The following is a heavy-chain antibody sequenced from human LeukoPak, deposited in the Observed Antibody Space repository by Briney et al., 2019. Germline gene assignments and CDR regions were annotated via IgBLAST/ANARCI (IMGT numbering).Heavy chain of an antibody. CDR3: ARDRRYYDSSGYYYLIDY. J-gene: IGHJ4*02. Sequence: SETLSLTCTVSGGSISSYYWSWIRQPAGKGLEWIGRIYTSGSTNYNPSLKSRVTMSLDTSKNQFSLKLSSVTAADTAVYYCARDRRYYDSSGYYYLIDYWGQGTLVTVSS. D-gene: IGHD3-22*01. CDR1: GGSISSYY. CDR2: IYTSGST. V-gene: IGHV4-4*07.